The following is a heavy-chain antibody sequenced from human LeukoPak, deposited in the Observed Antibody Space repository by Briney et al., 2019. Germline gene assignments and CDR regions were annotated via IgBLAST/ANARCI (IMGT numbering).Heavy chain of an antibody. V-gene: IGHV3-21*01. CDR1: GFTFSTYT. D-gene: IGHD3-3*01. CDR3: ARGPTYYDFWSGYYMFYYYMDV. CDR2: IDSSSRYI. Sequence: PGGSLRLSCAASGFTFSTYTMNWVRQAPGKGLEWVSSIDSSSRYIYYADSVKGRFTISRGNAKNSLYLQMNSLRAEDTAVYYCARGPTYYDFWSGYYMFYYYMDVWGKGTTVTVSS. J-gene: IGHJ6*03.